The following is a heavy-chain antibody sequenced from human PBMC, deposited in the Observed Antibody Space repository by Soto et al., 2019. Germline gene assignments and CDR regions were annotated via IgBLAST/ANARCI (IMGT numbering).Heavy chain of an antibody. CDR1: GFTFSSYA. V-gene: IGHV3-23*01. Sequence: PGGSLRLSCAASGFTFSSYAMSWVRQAPGKGLEWVSAISGSGGSTYYADSVKGRFTISRDNSKNTLYLQMNSLRAEDTAVYYCAKDEGRDITIFGVVIGAPFDYWGQGTLVTVSS. CDR3: AKDEGRDITIFGVVIGAPFDY. D-gene: IGHD3-3*01. CDR2: ISGSGGST. J-gene: IGHJ4*02.